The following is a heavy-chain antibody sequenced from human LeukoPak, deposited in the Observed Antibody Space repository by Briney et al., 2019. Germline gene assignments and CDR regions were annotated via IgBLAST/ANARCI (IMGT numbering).Heavy chain of an antibody. J-gene: IGHJ4*02. CDR3: ARGVTMATITPLLC. D-gene: IGHD5-24*01. CDR2: ISGSGGST. Sequence: GGSLRLSCAASGFTFSSYAMSWVRQAAGNGLEWVSAISGSGGSTYYADSVKGRFTISRDNSKNTLYLQMNSLKAEDTAVYYCARGVTMATITPLLCWGQGTLVTVSS. CDR1: GFTFSSYA. V-gene: IGHV3-23*01.